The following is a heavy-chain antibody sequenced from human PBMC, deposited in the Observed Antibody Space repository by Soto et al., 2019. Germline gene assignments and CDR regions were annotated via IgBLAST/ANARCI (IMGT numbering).Heavy chain of an antibody. CDR3: ARDGVDIVATNGYYYGMDV. D-gene: IGHD5-12*01. CDR1: GYTFSSYG. J-gene: IGHJ6*02. Sequence: GASVKVSCKASGYTFSSYGISWVRQAPGQGLEWMGWISAYNGNTNYAQKLQGRVTMTTDTSTSTAYMELRSLRSDDTAVYYCARDGVDIVATNGYYYGMDVWGQGTTVTVSS. V-gene: IGHV1-18*01. CDR2: ISAYNGNT.